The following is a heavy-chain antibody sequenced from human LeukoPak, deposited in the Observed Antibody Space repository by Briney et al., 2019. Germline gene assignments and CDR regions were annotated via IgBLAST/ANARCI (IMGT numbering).Heavy chain of an antibody. J-gene: IGHJ4*02. CDR2: IWYDGSNK. Sequence: GGSLRLSCAASGFTFSSYGMEWVRQVPGKGLEWVAVIWYDGSNKYYGDSVKGRFTISRDNSKNTVSLQMNSLRAGDTAVYYCARLGSRWSFDYWGQGTLVTVSS. CDR3: ARLGSRWSFDY. D-gene: IGHD3-16*01. CDR1: GFTFSSYG. V-gene: IGHV3-33*01.